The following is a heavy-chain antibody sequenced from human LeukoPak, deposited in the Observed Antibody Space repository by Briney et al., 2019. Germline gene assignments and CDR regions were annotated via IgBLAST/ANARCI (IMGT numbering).Heavy chain of an antibody. J-gene: IGHJ3*02. V-gene: IGHV4-31*03. D-gene: IGHD2-21*02. CDR2: IYYSGST. Sequence: SETLSLTCTVSGGSMSSGGYYWHWIRQHPGKGLEWIGYIYYSGSTYYNPSLKSRVTISVDTSKNQFSLKLSSVTAADTAVYYCARFDLVVTADDAFDIWGQGTMVTVSP. CDR1: GGSMSSGGYY. CDR3: ARFDLVVTADDAFDI.